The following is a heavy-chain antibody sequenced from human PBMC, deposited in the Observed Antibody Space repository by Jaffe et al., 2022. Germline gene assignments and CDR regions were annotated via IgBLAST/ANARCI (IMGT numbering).Heavy chain of an antibody. D-gene: IGHD2-21*02. CDR1: GGSINSYF. V-gene: IGHV4-59*01. Sequence: QVQLQESGPGLVKPSETLSLTCTVSGGSINSYFWSWIRQPPGRGLEWIGYIYYSGSTTYNPSLKSRVTISLDTSKSQFSLNLTSVTAADTAVYYCARDKGDKLFDFWGQGTLVTVSS. CDR2: IYYSGST. CDR3: ARDKGDKLFDF. J-gene: IGHJ4*02.